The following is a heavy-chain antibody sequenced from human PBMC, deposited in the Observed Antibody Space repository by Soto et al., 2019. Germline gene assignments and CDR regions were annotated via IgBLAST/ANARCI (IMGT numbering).Heavy chain of an antibody. V-gene: IGHV1-8*01. J-gene: IGHJ6*02. D-gene: IGHD3-10*01. Sequence: QVQLVQSGAEVKKPGASVKVSCKASGYTLTSYDINWVRQATGQGLEWMGWMNPNSGGRGYAQKFQGRVTMTGNTSISTAYMELRSLRSEDTAVYYCARGSWFAELGNFDYGLDVWGQGTTVTVSS. CDR3: ARGSWFAELGNFDYGLDV. CDR1: GYTLTSYD. CDR2: MNPNSGGR.